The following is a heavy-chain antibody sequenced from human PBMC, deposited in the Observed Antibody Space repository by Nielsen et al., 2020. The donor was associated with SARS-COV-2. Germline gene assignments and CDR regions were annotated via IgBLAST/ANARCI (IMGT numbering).Heavy chain of an antibody. CDR3: ATGIAVAPKVNWFDP. J-gene: IGHJ5*02. V-gene: IGHV1-69*06. Sequence: SVKVSCKASGYTFTSYGISWVRQAPGQGLEWMGRIIPIFGTANYAQKFQGRVTMTEDTSTDTAYMELSSLRSEDTAVYYCATGIAVAPKVNWFDPWGQGTLVTVSS. D-gene: IGHD6-19*01. CDR2: IIPIFGTA. CDR1: GYTFTSYG.